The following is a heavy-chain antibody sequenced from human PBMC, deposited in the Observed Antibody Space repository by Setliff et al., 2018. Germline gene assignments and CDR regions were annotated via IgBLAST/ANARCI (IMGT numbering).Heavy chain of an antibody. V-gene: IGHV4-38-2*02. CDR2: IYYSGST. CDR1: GYSIITGYY. Sequence: PSETLSLTCSVSGYSIITGYYWGWIRQPPGKGLEWIGSIYYSGSTYYNPSLKSRVTISVDTSKNQFSLKLSSVTAADTAVYYCARDLRTGTTVFYYYYYMDVWGKGTTVTVSS. J-gene: IGHJ6*03. D-gene: IGHD1-7*01. CDR3: ARDLRTGTTVFYYYYYMDV.